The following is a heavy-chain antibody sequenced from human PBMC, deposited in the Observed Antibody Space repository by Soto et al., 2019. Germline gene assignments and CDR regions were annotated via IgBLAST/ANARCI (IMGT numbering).Heavy chain of an antibody. V-gene: IGHV4-34*01. Sequence: NPSETLSLTCGVYGGSFRNYYWIWVRQPPGKGLEWIGGVNHSGEATYNPSLKSRVTISVDTSKNQFSLKLSSVTAADTAVYYCARASGVMVYASDYWGQGTLVTVSS. D-gene: IGHD2-8*01. CDR3: ARASGVMVYASDY. J-gene: IGHJ4*02. CDR2: VNHSGEA. CDR1: GGSFRNYY.